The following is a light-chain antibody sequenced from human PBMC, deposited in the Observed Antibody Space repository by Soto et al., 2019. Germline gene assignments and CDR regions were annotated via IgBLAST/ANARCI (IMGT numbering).Light chain of an antibody. CDR3: SSFTNTITRYA. J-gene: IGLJ1*01. V-gene: IGLV2-14*01. Sequence: QSVLAQPASVSGSPGQSITISCTGTSSDVGGYNYVSWFQHHPGKAPKLIIYEVSYRPSGGSNRFSGSKSGDTASLTISGLQAEDEADYYCSSFTNTITRYAFGTGTKVTLL. CDR2: EVS. CDR1: SSDVGGYNY.